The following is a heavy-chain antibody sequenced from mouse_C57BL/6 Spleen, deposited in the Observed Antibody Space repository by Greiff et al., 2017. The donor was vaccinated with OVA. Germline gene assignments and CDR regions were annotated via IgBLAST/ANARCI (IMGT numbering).Heavy chain of an antibody. CDR3: ARDLPITTVVAYYVDY. J-gene: IGHJ2*01. CDR2: ISDGGSYT. CDR1: GFTFSSYA. Sequence: DVHLVESGGGLVKPGGSLKLSCAASGFTFSSYAMSWVRQTPEKRLEWVATISDGGSYTYYPDNVKGRFTISRDNAKNNLYLQMSHLKSEDTAMYYCARDLPITTVVAYYVDYWGQGTTLTVSS. D-gene: IGHD1-1*01. V-gene: IGHV5-4*01.